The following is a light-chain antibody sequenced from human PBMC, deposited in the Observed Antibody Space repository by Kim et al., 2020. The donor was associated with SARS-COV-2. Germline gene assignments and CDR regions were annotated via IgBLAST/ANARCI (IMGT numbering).Light chain of an antibody. J-gene: IGLJ3*02. V-gene: IGLV3-19*01. CDR3: QSRDSGGRVL. Sequence: SSELTQDPVVSVALGQTVRITCQGDSLRSYYATWYQQKPGQAPVLVIYGRSNRPSGIPERFSGSASGDTASLIITGTQAEDEADFYCQSRDSGGRVLFGGGTKLTVL. CDR2: GRS. CDR1: SLRSYY.